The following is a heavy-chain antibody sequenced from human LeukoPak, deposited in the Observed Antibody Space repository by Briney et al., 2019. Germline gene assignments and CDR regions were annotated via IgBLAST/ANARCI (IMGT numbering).Heavy chain of an antibody. CDR2: INHSGST. CDR1: GGSFSGYY. J-gene: IGHJ5*02. D-gene: IGHD4-17*01. CDR3: ARAGWATVTKGSWFDP. Sequence: SETLSLTCAVYGGSFSGYYWSWIRQPPGKGLEWIGEINHSGSTNYNPSLKSRVTISVDTSKNQFSLKLSSVTAADTAVYYCARAGWATVTKGSWFDPWGQGTLVTVSS. V-gene: IGHV4-34*01.